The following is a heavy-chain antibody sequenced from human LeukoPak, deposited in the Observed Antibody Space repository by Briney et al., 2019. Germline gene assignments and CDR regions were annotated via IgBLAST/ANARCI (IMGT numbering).Heavy chain of an antibody. V-gene: IGHV1-18*01. D-gene: IGHD6-19*01. CDR3: AREEDNSIAVAADGGDY. CDR1: GYTFTSYG. CDR2: ISAYNGNT. J-gene: IGHJ4*02. Sequence: ASVKVSCKASGYTFTSYGISWVRQAPGQGLEWMGWISAYNGNTNYAQKLQGRVTITTDTSTSTAYMELRSLRSDDTAVYYCAREEDNSIAVAADGGDYWGQGTLVTASS.